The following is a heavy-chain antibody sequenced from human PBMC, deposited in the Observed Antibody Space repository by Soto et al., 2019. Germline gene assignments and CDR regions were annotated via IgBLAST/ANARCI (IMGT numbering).Heavy chain of an antibody. Sequence: GGSLRLSCAASGFTFSSYAMSWVRQAPGKGLEWVSAISGSGGSTYYADSVKGRFTISRDNSKNTLYLQMNSLRAEDTAVYYCAKGKAIFEVVRRDYYYYGMDDWGQGTTVTVSS. CDR3: AKGKAIFEVVRRDYYYYGMDD. CDR1: GFTFSSYA. J-gene: IGHJ6*02. CDR2: ISGSGGST. V-gene: IGHV3-23*01. D-gene: IGHD3-3*01.